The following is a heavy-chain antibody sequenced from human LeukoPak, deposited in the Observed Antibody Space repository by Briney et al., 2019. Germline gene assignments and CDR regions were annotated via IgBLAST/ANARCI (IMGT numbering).Heavy chain of an antibody. Sequence: AGGSLRLSCAASGFTFSNAWMSWVRQAPGKGLEWVSSISSGTSYIYYADSVKGRFTISRDNAKNSLYLQMNSLRAEDTAVYYCARDPTSSWETAFDIWGQGTMVTVSS. CDR1: GFTFSNAW. D-gene: IGHD1-26*01. CDR2: ISSGTSYI. CDR3: ARDPTSSWETAFDI. V-gene: IGHV3-21*01. J-gene: IGHJ3*02.